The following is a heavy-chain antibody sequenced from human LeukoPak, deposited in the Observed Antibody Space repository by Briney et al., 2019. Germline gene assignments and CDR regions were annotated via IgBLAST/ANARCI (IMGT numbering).Heavy chain of an antibody. V-gene: IGHV3-21*01. CDR1: GFTFSSYS. CDR3: ARDPAAAETNYYMDV. D-gene: IGHD6-13*01. Sequence: PGGSLRLSCAASGFTFSSYSVNWVRQAPGKGLEWVSSISSSSSYIYYADSVKGRFTISRDNAKNSLYLQMNSLRAEDTAVYYCARDPAAAETNYYMDVWGKGTTVTVSS. CDR2: ISSSSSYI. J-gene: IGHJ6*03.